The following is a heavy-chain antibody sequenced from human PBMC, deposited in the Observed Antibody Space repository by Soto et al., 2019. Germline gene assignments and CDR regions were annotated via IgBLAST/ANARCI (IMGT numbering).Heavy chain of an antibody. J-gene: IGHJ4*02. Sequence: QVQLVESGGGVVQPGRSLRLSCAASGFTFSSYAMHWVRQAPGKGLEWVAVISYDGSNKYYADSVKGRFTISRDNSKNTLYRQMNRRRAEDTAVYYCARVGGSTVSPPHRIDYWGQGTLVTVSS. CDR2: ISYDGSNK. CDR3: ARVGGSTVSPPHRIDY. D-gene: IGHD4-17*01. CDR1: GFTFSSYA. V-gene: IGHV3-30-3*01.